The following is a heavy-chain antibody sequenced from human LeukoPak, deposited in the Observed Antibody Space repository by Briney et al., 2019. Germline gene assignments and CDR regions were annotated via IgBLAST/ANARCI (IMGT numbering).Heavy chain of an antibody. CDR2: IKSKSDGGTT. V-gene: IGHV3-15*01. D-gene: IGHD2-15*01. CDR1: GFTFSSAW. J-gene: IGHJ4*02. Sequence: GGSLRLSCAASGFTFSSAWMAWVRQAPGKRLEWVGRIKSKSDGGTTEYAAPEKGRFTISTGASKNTLYLQMNSLGTEDTAVYYCTTYYCSGGRCYHFDYWGQGSLVTVSP. CDR3: TTYYCSGGRCYHFDY.